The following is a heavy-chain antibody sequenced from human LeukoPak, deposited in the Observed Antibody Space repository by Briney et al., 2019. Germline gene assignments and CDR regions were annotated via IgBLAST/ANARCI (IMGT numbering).Heavy chain of an antibody. CDR3: ARERHDAFDI. J-gene: IGHJ3*02. CDR1: GYPFTGDY. Sequence: ASMKVCCKAYGYPFTGDYMHWGRQDPGQGLKWMGWINPNSGGTNYAQKFQGRVTMTRDTSISTAYMELSRLRSDDTAVYYCARERHDAFDIWGQGTMVTVSS. V-gene: IGHV1-2*02. CDR2: INPNSGGT.